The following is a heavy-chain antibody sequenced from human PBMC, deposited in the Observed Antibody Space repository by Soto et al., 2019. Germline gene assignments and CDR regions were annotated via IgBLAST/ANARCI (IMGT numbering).Heavy chain of an antibody. Sequence: SGQVSGKASGGTFSSYAISGVRQAPGQGLEWMGGIIPIFGTANYAQKFQGRVTITADESTSTAYMELSSLRSEDTAVYYCARDATIAASSFDYWGQGTLVTVSS. V-gene: IGHV1-69*13. CDR1: GGTFSSYA. CDR2: IIPIFGTA. CDR3: ARDATIAASSFDY. J-gene: IGHJ4*02. D-gene: IGHD6-13*01.